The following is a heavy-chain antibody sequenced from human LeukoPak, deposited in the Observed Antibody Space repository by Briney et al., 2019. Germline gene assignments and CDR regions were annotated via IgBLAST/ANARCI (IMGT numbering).Heavy chain of an antibody. Sequence: GGSLRLSCAASGFTFSNYAMSWVRQAPGRGLEWVLGISNSGGDTQYADSVKGRFTISRDNSKSTLSLQMNSLRAEDTAIYYCATYRQVLLPFESWGQGTLVTVSS. CDR3: ATYRQVLLPFES. CDR1: GFTFSNYA. V-gene: IGHV3-23*01. J-gene: IGHJ4*02. CDR2: ISNSGGDT. D-gene: IGHD2-8*02.